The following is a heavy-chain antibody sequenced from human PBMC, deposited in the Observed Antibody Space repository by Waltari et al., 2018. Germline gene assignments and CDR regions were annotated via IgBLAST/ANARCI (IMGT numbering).Heavy chain of an antibody. D-gene: IGHD6-19*01. CDR3: ARDIGSGWSHDAFDI. Sequence: QVQLQESGPGLVQPSETLSLTCPVSGYSISRSYYWGWIRPPPGKGLEWIGSIYHSGSTYYNPSLKSRVTISVDTSKNQFSLKLSSVTAADTAVYYCARDIGSGWSHDAFDIWGQGTMVTVSS. CDR2: IYHSGST. J-gene: IGHJ3*02. CDR1: GYSISRSYY. V-gene: IGHV4-38-2*02.